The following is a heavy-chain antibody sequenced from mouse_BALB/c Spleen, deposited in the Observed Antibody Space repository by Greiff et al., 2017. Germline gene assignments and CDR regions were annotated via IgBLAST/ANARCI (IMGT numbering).Heavy chain of an antibody. J-gene: IGHJ4*01. Sequence: DVKLVESGGGLVKPGGSLKLSCAASGFTFSDYYMYWVRQTPEKRLEWVATISDGGSYTYYPDSVKGRFTISRDNAKNNLYLQMSSLKSEDTAMYYCARDGSITTARYYYAMDYWGQGTSVTVSS. CDR3: ARDGSITTARYYYAMDY. CDR1: GFTFSDYY. D-gene: IGHD1-2*01. V-gene: IGHV5-4*02. CDR2: ISDGGSYT.